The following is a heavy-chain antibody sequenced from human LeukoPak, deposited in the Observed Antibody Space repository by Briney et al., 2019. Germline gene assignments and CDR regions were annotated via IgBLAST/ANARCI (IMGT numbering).Heavy chain of an antibody. CDR1: GDTFRNYA. V-gene: IGHV1-69*05. D-gene: IGHD2-15*01. Sequence: GASVKVSCKASGDTFRNYALSWVRQAPGQGLEWMGRITPLFRSTNYAQKFQDRVTVTTDESTSTAYMELSSLTSEDTAVYYCARGCSGDKCYLLEDNWFDSWGQGTPVTVSS. CDR3: ARGCSGDKCYLLEDNWFDS. CDR2: ITPLFRST. J-gene: IGHJ5*01.